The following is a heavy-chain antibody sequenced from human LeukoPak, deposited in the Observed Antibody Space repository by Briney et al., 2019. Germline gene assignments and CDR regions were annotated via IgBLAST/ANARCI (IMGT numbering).Heavy chain of an antibody. V-gene: IGHV1-2*02. CDR2: INPNSGGT. J-gene: IGHJ6*03. CDR1: GYTFTGYY. Sequence: ASVKVSCKASGYTFTGYYTHWVRQAPGQGLEWMGWINPNSGGTNYAQKFQGRVTMTRDTSISTAYMELSRLRSDDTAVYYCAREAAAGTGNYYYYMDVWGKGTTVTVSS. CDR3: AREAAAGTGNYYYYMDV. D-gene: IGHD6-13*01.